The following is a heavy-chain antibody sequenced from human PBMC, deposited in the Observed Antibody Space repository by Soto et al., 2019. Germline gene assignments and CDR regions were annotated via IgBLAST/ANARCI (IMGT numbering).Heavy chain of an antibody. V-gene: IGHV1-18*01. Sequence: VKVSCKASGYTFTSYGISWVRQAPGQGLEWMGWISAYNGNTNYAQKLQGRVTMTTDTSTSTAYMELRSLRSDDTAVYYCARIYGDYVVYWYFDLWGRGTLVSVSS. CDR1: GYTFTSYG. J-gene: IGHJ2*01. D-gene: IGHD4-17*01. CDR3: ARIYGDYVVYWYFDL. CDR2: ISAYNGNT.